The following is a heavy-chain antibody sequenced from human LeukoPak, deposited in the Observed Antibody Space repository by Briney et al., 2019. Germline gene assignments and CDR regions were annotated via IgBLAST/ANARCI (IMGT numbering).Heavy chain of an antibody. CDR1: GFTSSDYY. CDR2: ISSSGSTI. CDR3: ARGRWYDYGGNSEFDY. V-gene: IGHV3-11*01. D-gene: IGHD4-23*01. J-gene: IGHJ4*02. Sequence: GGSLRLSCAASGFTSSDYYMSWIRQAPGKGLEWVSYISSSGSTIYYADSVKGRFTLSRDNAKNSLYLQMNSLRAEDTAVYYCARGRWYDYGGNSEFDYWGQGTLVTVSS.